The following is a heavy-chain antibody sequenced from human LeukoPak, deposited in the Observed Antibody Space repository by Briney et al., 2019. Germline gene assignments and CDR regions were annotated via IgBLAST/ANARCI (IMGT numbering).Heavy chain of an antibody. J-gene: IGHJ4*02. CDR3: ATSAVPTASDF. D-gene: IGHD2-2*01. V-gene: IGHV4-4*07. Sequence: PSETLSLTCTVSGGSISSYYWSWIRQPAGKGLEWIGRIYASGSTNYNPSLKSRVTMSVDTSKNQFSLKLNSVTAADTAVYYCATSAVPTASDFWGQGALVTVSS. CDR1: GGSISSYY. CDR2: IYASGST.